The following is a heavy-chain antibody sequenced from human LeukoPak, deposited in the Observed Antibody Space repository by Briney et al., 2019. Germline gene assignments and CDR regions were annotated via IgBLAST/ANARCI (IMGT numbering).Heavy chain of an antibody. J-gene: IGHJ1*01. CDR2: INHSGSS. CDR1: GGSITNTNW. D-gene: IGHD4-17*01. Sequence: SETLSLTCAVSGGSITNTNWWSWVRQPPGKGLEWIGEINHSGSSNYNPSLKSRVTISVDTSKNQFSLKLSSVTAADTAVYYCARGEDGDYYFQHWGQGTLVTVSS. V-gene: IGHV4-4*02. CDR3: ARGEDGDYYFQH.